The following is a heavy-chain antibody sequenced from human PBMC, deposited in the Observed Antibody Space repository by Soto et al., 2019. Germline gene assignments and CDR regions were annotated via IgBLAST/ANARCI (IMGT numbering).Heavy chain of an antibody. J-gene: IGHJ3*02. Sequence: QVRLQESGPGLVKPTETLSLTCTVSGGSISSYYWSWIRQPPGKGLEWIGYIYYSGSTNYNPSLKSRVTISVDTSKNQCSLKLSSVTAADTAVYFCARGRGGWFINQLLNAFDIWGQGTMVTVSS. D-gene: IGHD2-2*01. CDR1: GGSISSYY. CDR2: IYYSGST. CDR3: ARGRGGWFINQLLNAFDI. V-gene: IGHV4-59*01.